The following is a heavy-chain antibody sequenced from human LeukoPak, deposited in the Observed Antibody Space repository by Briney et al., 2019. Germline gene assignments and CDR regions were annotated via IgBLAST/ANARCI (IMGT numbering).Heavy chain of an antibody. CDR2: INPNSGGT. J-gene: IGHJ3*02. CDR3: ARLHLAENHDAFDI. Sequence: ASVKVSCKASGYTFSGYYMHWVRQAPGQGLEWMGWINPNSGGTNYAQKFQGRVTMTRDTSISTAYMELSRLRSDDTAVYYCARLHLAENHDAFDIWGQGTMVTVSS. CDR1: GYTFSGYY. D-gene: IGHD1-14*01. V-gene: IGHV1-2*02.